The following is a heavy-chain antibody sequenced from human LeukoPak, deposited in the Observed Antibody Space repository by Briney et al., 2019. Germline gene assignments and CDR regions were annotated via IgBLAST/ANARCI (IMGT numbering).Heavy chain of an antibody. D-gene: IGHD6-19*01. CDR3: AREGTVAGNWYFDL. CDR1: GDSISSYY. V-gene: IGHV4-59*01. J-gene: IGHJ2*01. CDR2: IYYSGRT. Sequence: PSETLSLTCTVSGDSISSYYWSRIRQPPGKGLEWIGYIYYSGRTNYNPSLKSRVTISVDTSKNQFSLKLSSVTAADTAVYYCAREGTVAGNWYFDLWGRGTLVTVSS.